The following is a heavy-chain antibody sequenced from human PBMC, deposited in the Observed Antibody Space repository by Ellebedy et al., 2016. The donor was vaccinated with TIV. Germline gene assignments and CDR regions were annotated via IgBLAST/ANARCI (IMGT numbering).Heavy chain of an antibody. D-gene: IGHD2-15*01. CDR2: VYHTGDT. CDR1: GGSIIRDHW. V-gene: IGHV4-4*02. Sequence: MPGGSLRLSCAVSGGSIIRDHWWHWVRQPPGGGLEWIGEVYHTGDTYYNLSLKSRVAISVDKSNDQFSLTLTSVTAADTAVYYCARESSVAPYIVALDMWGQGAMVTVSS. J-gene: IGHJ3*02. CDR3: ARESSVAPYIVALDM.